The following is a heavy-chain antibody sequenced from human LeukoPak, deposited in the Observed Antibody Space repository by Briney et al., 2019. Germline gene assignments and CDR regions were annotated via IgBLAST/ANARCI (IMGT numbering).Heavy chain of an antibody. Sequence: GASVKVSCKASGGTFSSYAISWVRQAPGQGLEWMGRIIPIFGTANYAQKFQGRVTITTDESTSTAYMELSSLRSEDTAVYYCAPAAVAGTEYFDYWGQGTLVTVSS. CDR3: APAAVAGTEYFDY. V-gene: IGHV1-69*05. J-gene: IGHJ4*02. CDR2: IIPIFGTA. D-gene: IGHD6-19*01. CDR1: GGTFSSYA.